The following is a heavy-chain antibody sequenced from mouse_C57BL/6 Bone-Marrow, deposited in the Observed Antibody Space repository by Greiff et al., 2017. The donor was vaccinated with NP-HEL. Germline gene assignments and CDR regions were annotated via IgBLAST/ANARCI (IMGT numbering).Heavy chain of an antibody. J-gene: IGHJ2*01. CDR3: ALYGNCGLYYFDC. CDR2: IDPNSGGT. CDR1: GYTFTSYW. D-gene: IGHD2-1*01. V-gene: IGHV1-72*01. Sequence: QVQLQQPGAELVKPGASVKLSCKASGYTFTSYWMHWVKQRPGRGLEWIGRIDPNSGGTKYNEKFKSKATLTVGKTSSTAYMQISSLTSEDSAVYYCALYGNCGLYYFDCWGHGTTLTVSS.